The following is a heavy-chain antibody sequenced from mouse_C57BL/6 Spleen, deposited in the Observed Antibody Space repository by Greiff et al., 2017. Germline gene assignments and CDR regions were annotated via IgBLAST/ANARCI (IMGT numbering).Heavy chain of an antibody. D-gene: IGHD2-3*01. CDR3: ARGDGYSDY. Sequence: QVQLQQPGAELVRPGSSVKLSCKASGYTFTSYWMHWVKQRPIQGLEWIGNIDPSDSDTHYNHKFKDKATLTVDKSSSTAYMQLSSLTSEDSAVYYCARGDGYSDYWGQGTTVTVSA. CDR2: IDPSDSDT. J-gene: IGHJ2*01. CDR1: GYTFTSYW. V-gene: IGHV1-52*01.